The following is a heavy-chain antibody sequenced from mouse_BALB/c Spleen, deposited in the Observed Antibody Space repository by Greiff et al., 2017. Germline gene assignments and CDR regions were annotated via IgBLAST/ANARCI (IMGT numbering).Heavy chain of an antibody. CDR2: INPSNGRT. V-gene: IGHV1S81*02. D-gene: IGHD4-1*01. CDR3: ARRGTGPYYYAIDY. J-gene: IGHJ4*01. Sequence: QVQLQQPGAELVKPGASVKLSCKASGYTFTSYWMHWVKQRPGQGLEWIGEINPSNGRTNYNEKFKSKATLTVDKSSSTAYMQLISLTSEDSAVYYCARRGTGPYYYAIDYWGQGTSVTVSS. CDR1: GYTFTSYW.